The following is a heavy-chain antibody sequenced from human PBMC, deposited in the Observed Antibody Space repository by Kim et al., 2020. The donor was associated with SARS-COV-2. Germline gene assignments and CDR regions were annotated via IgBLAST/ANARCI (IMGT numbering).Heavy chain of an antibody. V-gene: IGHV1-8*01. CDR1: GYTFTSYD. CDR3: ARGLEVHANIQHENWFDP. D-gene: IGHD3-10*01. Sequence: ASVKVSCKASGYTFTSYDINWVRQATGQGLEWMGWMNPNSGNTGYAQKFQGRVTMTRNTSISTAYMELSSLRSEDTAMYYCARGLEVHANIQHENWFDPWGQGTLVTVSS. CDR2: MNPNSGNT. J-gene: IGHJ5*02.